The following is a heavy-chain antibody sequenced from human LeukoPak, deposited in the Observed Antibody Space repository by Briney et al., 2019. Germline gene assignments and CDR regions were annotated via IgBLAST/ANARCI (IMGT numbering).Heavy chain of an antibody. CDR3: ARELRGIQLWYFDY. D-gene: IGHD5-18*01. V-gene: IGHV3-21*01. CDR2: ISSSSSYI. CDR1: GFTFSSYS. Sequence: GGSLRLSCAASGFTFSSYSMNWVRQAPGKGPEWVSSISSSSSYIYYADSVKGRFTISRDNAKNSLYLQMNSLRAEDTAVYYCARELRGIQLWYFDYWGQGTLVTVSS. J-gene: IGHJ4*02.